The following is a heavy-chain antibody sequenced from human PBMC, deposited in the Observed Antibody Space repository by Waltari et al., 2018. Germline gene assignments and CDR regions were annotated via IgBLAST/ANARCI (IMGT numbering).Heavy chain of an antibody. CDR1: GFTFSNYG. CDR3: ASSRFSIGCSS. D-gene: IGHD6-19*01. J-gene: IGHJ5*02. CDR2: INSEGSDT. Sequence: EAQLVQSGGGLVQPGGSLSLSCAASGFTFSNYGMHWVRQAPGKGLVWVSRINSEGSDTSYADSVKGRFTISRDNAKNTLYLQMNSLRAEDTAVYYCASSRFSIGCSSWGQGTLATVSS. V-gene: IGHV3-74*01.